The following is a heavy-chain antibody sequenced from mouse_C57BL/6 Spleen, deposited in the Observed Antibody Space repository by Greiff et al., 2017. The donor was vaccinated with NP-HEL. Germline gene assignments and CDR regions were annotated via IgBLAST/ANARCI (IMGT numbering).Heavy chain of an antibody. V-gene: IGHV1-54*01. J-gene: IGHJ2*01. CDR3: AIIYDCYYLDY. CDR2: INPGSGGT. D-gene: IGHD2-3*01. CDR1: GYAFTNYL. Sequence: QVQLQQSGAELVRPGTSVKVSCKASGYAFTNYLIEWVKQGPGQGLEWIGVINPGSGGTNYNEKFKGKATLTADKSSSTAYMQLSSLTSEDSAVYFCAIIYDCYYLDYWGQGTTLTVSS.